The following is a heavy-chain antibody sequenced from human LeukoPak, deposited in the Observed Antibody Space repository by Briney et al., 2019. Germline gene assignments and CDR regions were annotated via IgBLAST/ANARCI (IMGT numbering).Heavy chain of an antibody. CDR3: ARVVVPIAAAGTGYYYMDG. J-gene: IGHJ6*03. D-gene: IGHD6-13*01. CDR1: GGTFSSYA. Sequence: SVKVSCKASGGTFSSYAISWVRQAPGQGLEWMGGIIPIFGTANYAQKFQGRVTITADKSTSTAYMELSSLRSEDTAVYYCARVVVPIAAAGTGYYYMDGWGKGTTVTVSS. V-gene: IGHV1-69*06. CDR2: IIPIFGTA.